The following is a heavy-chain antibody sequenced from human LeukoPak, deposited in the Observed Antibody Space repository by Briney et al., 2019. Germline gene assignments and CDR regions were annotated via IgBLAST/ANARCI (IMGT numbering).Heavy chain of an antibody. Sequence: GGSLRLSCAASGFTFSSYSMNWVRQAPGKGLEWVSSISGGGDAHYADSVKGRFTISRDNSKNTLFLHMNNLTADDTALYYCAKEGITGADSWGQGTLVSVSS. CDR1: GFTFSSYS. V-gene: IGHV3-23*01. J-gene: IGHJ4*02. CDR3: AKEGITGADS. CDR2: ISGGGDA.